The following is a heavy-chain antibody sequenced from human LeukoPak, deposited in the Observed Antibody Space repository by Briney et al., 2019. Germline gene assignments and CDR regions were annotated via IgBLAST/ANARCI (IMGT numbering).Heavy chain of an antibody. CDR1: GGSISSSSYY. CDR3: ARGQDFWTRKYFDY. Sequence: SETLSLTCTVSGGSISSSSYYWSWIRQPPGKGLEWIGYIYYSGSTNYNPSLKSRVTISVDTSKNQFSLKLSSVTAADTAVYYCARGQDFWTRKYFDYWGQGTLVTVSS. J-gene: IGHJ4*02. V-gene: IGHV4-61*01. CDR2: IYYSGST. D-gene: IGHD3/OR15-3a*01.